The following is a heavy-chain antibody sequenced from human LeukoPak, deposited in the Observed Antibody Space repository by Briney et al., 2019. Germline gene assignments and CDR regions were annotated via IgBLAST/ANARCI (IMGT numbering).Heavy chain of an antibody. D-gene: IGHD3-3*01. J-gene: IGHJ4*02. CDR2: IYYSGST. V-gene: IGHV4-59*01. CDR1: GGSISSYY. Sequence: SETLSLTCTVSGGSISSYYWSWIRQPPGKGLDWIGHIYYSGSTSYNPSLKSRVTISVDTSKKQFSLKLTPVTAADTAVYYCARVDPVFGVVTGAYFDYWGQGTLVTVSS. CDR3: ARVDPVFGVVTGAYFDY.